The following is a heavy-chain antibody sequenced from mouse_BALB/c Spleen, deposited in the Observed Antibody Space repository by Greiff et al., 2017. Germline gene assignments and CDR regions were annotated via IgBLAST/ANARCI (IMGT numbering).Heavy chain of an antibody. CDR3: AREDYGYGEFAY. CDR1: GYSITSGYY. J-gene: IGHJ3*01. Sequence: EVKLVESGPGLVKPSQSLSLTCSVTGYSITSGYYWNWIRQFPGNKLEWMGYISYDGSNNYNPSLKNRISITRDTSKNQFFLKLNSVTTEDTATYYCAREDYGYGEFAYWGQGTLVTVSA. D-gene: IGHD1-2*01. CDR2: ISYDGSN. V-gene: IGHV3-6*02.